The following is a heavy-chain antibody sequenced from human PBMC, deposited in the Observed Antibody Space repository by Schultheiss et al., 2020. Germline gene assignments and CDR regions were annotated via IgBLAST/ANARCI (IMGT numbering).Heavy chain of an antibody. V-gene: IGHV1-2*02. CDR2: INPNSGGT. D-gene: IGHD2-8*01. CDR1: GYTFTGYY. J-gene: IGHJ6*02. CDR3: ARAWDDIVLMVYAINPPDYGMDV. Sequence: ASVKVSGKASGYTFTGYYMHWVRQAPGQGLEWMGWINPNSGGTNYAQKFQGRVTMTRDTSISTAYMELSRLRSDDTAVYYCARAWDDIVLMVYAINPPDYGMDVWGQGTTVTVSS.